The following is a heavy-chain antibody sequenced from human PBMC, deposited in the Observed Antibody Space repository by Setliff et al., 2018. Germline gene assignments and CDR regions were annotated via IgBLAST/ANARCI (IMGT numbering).Heavy chain of an antibody. D-gene: IGHD3-3*01. J-gene: IGHJ4*02. V-gene: IGHV3-23*01. Sequence: GGSLRLSCAASGFTFSCYAMSWVRQAPGKGLEWVSAISGSGGSTYYADSVKGRFTISRDNSKNTLYLQMNSLRAEDTAVYYCAREEDYNFWSGYSDWGQGTLVTVSS. CDR2: ISGSGGST. CDR3: AREEDYNFWSGYSD. CDR1: GFTFSCYA.